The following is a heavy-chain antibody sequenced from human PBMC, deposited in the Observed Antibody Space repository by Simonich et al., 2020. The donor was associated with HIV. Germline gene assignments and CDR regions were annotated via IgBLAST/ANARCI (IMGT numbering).Heavy chain of an antibody. CDR3: ARGDPFFDY. V-gene: IGHV1-18*01. CDR2: IRTYNGDT. J-gene: IGHJ4*02. Sequence: QVQLVQSGAEVKKPGASVKVSCKASGYTFTNYGITWVRPAPGQGPEYMGGIRTYNGDTNYTQKYRGRVTMTTDTATSTAYMELRSLRSDDTAVYYCARGDPFFDYWGQGALVTVSS. CDR1: GYTFTNYG.